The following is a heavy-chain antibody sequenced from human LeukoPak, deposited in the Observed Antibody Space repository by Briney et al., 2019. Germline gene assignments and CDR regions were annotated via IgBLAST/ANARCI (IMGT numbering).Heavy chain of an antibody. Sequence: TSETLSLTCAVSGGSISSYYWSWIRRTAGKGLEWIGRVYSSGSTSYNPSLRSRVTISVDTSKKQVSLKLNSVTAADTAVYYCARSIPTVTNYWGQGTLVTVSS. CDR2: VYSSGST. D-gene: IGHD4-17*01. V-gene: IGHV4-4*07. CDR1: GGSISSYY. J-gene: IGHJ4*02. CDR3: ARSIPTVTNY.